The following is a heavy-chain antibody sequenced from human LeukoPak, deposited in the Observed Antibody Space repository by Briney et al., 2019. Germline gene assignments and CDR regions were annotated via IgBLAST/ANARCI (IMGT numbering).Heavy chain of an antibody. CDR1: GGTFSSYA. CDR3: ARGARSGYYFDY. V-gene: IGHV1-69*01. D-gene: IGHD1-14*01. J-gene: IGHJ4*02. Sequence: SVKVSRKASGGTFSSYAISWVRQAPGQGLEWMGGIIPIFGTANYAQKFQGRVTITADESTSTAYMELSSLRSEDTAVYYCARGARSGYYFDYWGQGTLVTVSS. CDR2: IIPIFGTA.